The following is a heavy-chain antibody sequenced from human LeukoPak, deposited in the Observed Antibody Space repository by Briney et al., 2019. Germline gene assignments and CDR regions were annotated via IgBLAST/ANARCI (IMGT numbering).Heavy chain of an antibody. V-gene: IGHV3-7*01. Sequence: GGSLRLSCAASGLTYSRYWMSWVHQAPGKGLEWVANIKEDGSEKYYVDSVKGRFTISRDNAKNSLYLQMNSLRAEDTAVYYCASNGIWGQGTLVTVSS. CDR2: IKEDGSEK. D-gene: IGHD1-14*01. J-gene: IGHJ4*02. CDR1: GLTYSRYW. CDR3: ASNGI.